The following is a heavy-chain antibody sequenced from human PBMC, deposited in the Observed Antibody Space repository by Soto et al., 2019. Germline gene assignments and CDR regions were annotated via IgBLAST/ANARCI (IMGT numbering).Heavy chain of an antibody. Sequence: QVQLVESGGDLVQRGGSLRLSCAASGYTFSDYYMSWIRQAPGKGLEWISYIDTSSTKIYYADSVKGRFTISRDNAKNSLYLEMNSLRDEDTAVYYCASHYDMWSGYHSPVDYWGQGTLVTVSS. CDR1: GYTFSDYY. CDR2: IDTSSTKI. D-gene: IGHD3-3*01. CDR3: ASHYDMWSGYHSPVDY. J-gene: IGHJ4*02. V-gene: IGHV3-11*01.